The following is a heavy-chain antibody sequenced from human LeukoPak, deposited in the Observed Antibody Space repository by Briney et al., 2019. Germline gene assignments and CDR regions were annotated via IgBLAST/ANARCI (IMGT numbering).Heavy chain of an antibody. CDR3: ARGVVVPAARFNYYYYYMDV. CDR1: GYTFTGYY. V-gene: IGHV1-2*02. CDR2: INPNSGGT. D-gene: IGHD2-2*01. Sequence: ASVKVSCKASGYTFTGYYMHWVRQAPGQGLEWMGWINPNSGGTNYAEKFQGRVTMTRDTSISTAYMELSRLRSDDTAVYYCARGVVVPAARFNYYYYYMDVWDKGTTVTVSS. J-gene: IGHJ6*03.